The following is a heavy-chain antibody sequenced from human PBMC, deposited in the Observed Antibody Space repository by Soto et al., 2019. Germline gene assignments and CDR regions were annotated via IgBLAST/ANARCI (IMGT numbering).Heavy chain of an antibody. CDR2: ISSSGSRT. CDR3: ARRIGSGWTDY. D-gene: IGHD6-19*01. J-gene: IGHJ4*02. CDR1: GFTFSDKY. V-gene: IGHV3-11*01. Sequence: QVQLVESGGGLVKPGGSLRLSCAASGFTFSDKYMSWIRQAPGKGLEWVSYISSSGSRTHYADSVKGRFTISRDNAENSLSLKLNTLRAEDTAVYYCARRIGSGWTDYWGQGTLVTVSS.